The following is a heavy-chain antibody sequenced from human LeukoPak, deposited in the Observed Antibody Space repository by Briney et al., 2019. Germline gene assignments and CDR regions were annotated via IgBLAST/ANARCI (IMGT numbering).Heavy chain of an antibody. D-gene: IGHD5-12*01. CDR3: ARGRSGYDRGYYYYYMDV. Sequence: PSETLSLTCAVYGGSFSGYYWSWIRQPPGKGLEWIGEINHSGSTNYNPSLKSRVTISVDTSKNQFSLKLSSVTAADTAVYYCARGRSGYDRGYYYYYMDVWGKGTTVTVSS. V-gene: IGHV4-34*01. J-gene: IGHJ6*03. CDR1: GGSFSGYY. CDR2: INHSGST.